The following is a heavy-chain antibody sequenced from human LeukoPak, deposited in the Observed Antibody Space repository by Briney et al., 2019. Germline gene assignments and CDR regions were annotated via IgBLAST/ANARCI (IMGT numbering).Heavy chain of an antibody. V-gene: IGHV1-2*02. CDR2: INPNSGGT. J-gene: IGHJ4*02. CDR3: ARGRVSYCSSTSCYVPWDY. CDR1: GYTFTGYY. D-gene: IGHD2-2*01. Sequence: ASVKVSCKASGYTFTGYYMHWVRQAPGQGLEWMGWINPNSGGTNYAQKFQGRVTMTRDTSISTAYMELSRLRSDDTAVYYCARGRVSYCSSTSCYVPWDYWGQGTLVTVSS.